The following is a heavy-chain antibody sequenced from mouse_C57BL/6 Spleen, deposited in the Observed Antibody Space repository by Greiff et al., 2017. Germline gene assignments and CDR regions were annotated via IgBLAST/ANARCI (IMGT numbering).Heavy chain of an antibody. J-gene: IGHJ2*01. V-gene: IGHV1-42*01. CDR2: INPSTGGT. CDR3: ASRTTVVDYFDY. Sequence: VQLQQSGPELVKPGASVKISCKASGYSFTGYYMNWVKQSPEKSLEWIGEINPSTGGTTYNQKFKAKATLTVDKSSSTAYMQLKSLTSEDSAVYYCASRTTVVDYFDYWGQGTTLTVSS. CDR1: GYSFTGYY. D-gene: IGHD1-1*01.